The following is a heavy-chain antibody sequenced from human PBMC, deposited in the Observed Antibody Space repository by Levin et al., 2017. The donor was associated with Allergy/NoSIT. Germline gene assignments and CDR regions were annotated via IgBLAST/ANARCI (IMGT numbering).Heavy chain of an antibody. CDR2: ISSSGSTI. D-gene: IGHD6-13*01. CDR1: GFTFSDYY. V-gene: IGHV3-11*01. J-gene: IGHJ6*02. Sequence: GESLKISCAASGFTFSDYYMSWIRQAPGKGLEWVSYISSSGSTIYYADSVKGRFTISRDNAKNSLYLQMNSLRAEDTAVYYCARDRPTDSSSWGPSLRLYGMDVWGQGTTVTVSS. CDR3: ARDRPTDSSSWGPSLRLYGMDV.